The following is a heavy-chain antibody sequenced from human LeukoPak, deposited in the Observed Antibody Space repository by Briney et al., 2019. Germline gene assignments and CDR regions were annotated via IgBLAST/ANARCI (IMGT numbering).Heavy chain of an antibody. D-gene: IGHD6-13*01. Sequence: GGSLRLSCAASGFTFSNYRMDWVRQAPGKGLVWVSRIKSDGSSTNYADSVKGRFTISRDNAKNTLYLQMNSLRVDDTAVYYCHRGGTIEAAGTWGQGTLVTVSS. J-gene: IGHJ4*02. CDR1: GFTFSNYR. V-gene: IGHV3-74*01. CDR2: IKSDGSST. CDR3: HRGGTIEAAGT.